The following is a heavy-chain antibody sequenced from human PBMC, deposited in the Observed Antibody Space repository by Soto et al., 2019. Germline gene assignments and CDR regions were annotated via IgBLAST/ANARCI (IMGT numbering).Heavy chain of an antibody. CDR3: AKDMGTAYDFWSGYKGTYYYYGMDV. J-gene: IGHJ6*02. CDR2: ISWDGGST. V-gene: IGHV3-43D*04. CDR1: GFTFDDYA. D-gene: IGHD3-3*01. Sequence: GGSLRLSCAASGFTFDDYAMHWVRQAPGKGLEWVSLISWDGGSTYYADSVKGRFTISRDNSKNSLYLQMNSLRAEDTALYYCAKDMGTAYDFWSGYKGTYYYYGMDVWGQGTTVTVSS.